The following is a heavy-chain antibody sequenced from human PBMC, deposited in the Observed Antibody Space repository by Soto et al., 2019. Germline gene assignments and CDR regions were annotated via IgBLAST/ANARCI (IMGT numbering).Heavy chain of an antibody. V-gene: IGHV3-74*01. J-gene: IGHJ6*02. Sequence: LRLSCAASGFTFSSYWMHWVRQAPGKGLVWVSRINSDGSSTSYADSVKGRFTISRDNAKNTLYLQMNSLRAEDTAVYYCARGHRTVTLYYYYYYGMDVWGQGTTVTVSS. CDR3: ARGHRTVTLYYYYYYGMDV. CDR2: INSDGSST. D-gene: IGHD4-17*01. CDR1: GFTFSSYW.